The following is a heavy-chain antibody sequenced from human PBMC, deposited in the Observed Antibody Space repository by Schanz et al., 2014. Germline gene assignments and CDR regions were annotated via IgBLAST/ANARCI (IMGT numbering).Heavy chain of an antibody. Sequence: QVQLVESGGGVVQPGGSLRLSCAASGFTFSRYGMHWVRQAPGKGLEWVAFVRFDGSERYYADSVKGRFTISRDDSKSTLHLQMNSLRAEDTALYYCAKDVYRGYYSVSSDSWGQGTLVTVSS. CDR3: AKDVYRGYYSVSSDS. J-gene: IGHJ5*01. V-gene: IGHV3-30*02. CDR1: GFTFSRYG. CDR2: VRFDGSER. D-gene: IGHD5-12*01.